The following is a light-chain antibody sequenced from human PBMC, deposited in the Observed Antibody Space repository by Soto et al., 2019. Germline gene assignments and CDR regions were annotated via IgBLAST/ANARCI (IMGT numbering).Light chain of an antibody. CDR2: DAS. J-gene: IGKJ1*01. Sequence: PGERATLSCRASRSVSSSLVWYQQKPGQAPRLLIYDASNRATGIPDRFSGSGSGTDFTLTISRLEPEDFAVYYCHQYGSSAWTFGQGTKVDIK. CDR3: HQYGSSAWT. V-gene: IGKV3-20*01. CDR1: RSVSSS.